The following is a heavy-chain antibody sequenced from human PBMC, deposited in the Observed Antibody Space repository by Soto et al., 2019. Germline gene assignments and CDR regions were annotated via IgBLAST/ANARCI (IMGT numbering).Heavy chain of an antibody. D-gene: IGHD1-26*01. V-gene: IGHV1-69*04. CDR1: GGTFSSYT. CDR2: IIPILGIA. CDR3: AIDIGWSAVGATTLYAFDI. J-gene: IGHJ3*02. Sequence: GASVKVSCKASGGTFSSYTISWVRQAPGQGLEWMGRIIPILGIANYAQKFQGRVTMTADKSTSTAYMELSSLRSEDTAVYYCAIDIGWSAVGATTLYAFDIWGQGTMVTVSS.